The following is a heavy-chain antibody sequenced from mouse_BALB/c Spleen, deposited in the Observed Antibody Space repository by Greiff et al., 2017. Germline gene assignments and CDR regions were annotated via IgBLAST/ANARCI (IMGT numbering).Heavy chain of an antibody. V-gene: IGHV2-9*02. CDR2: IWAGGST. CDR1: GFSLTSYG. Sequence: VQLKESGPGLVAPSQSLSITCTVSGFSLTSYGVHWVRQPPGKGLEWLGVIWAGGSTNYNSALMSRLSISKDNSKSQVFLKMNSLQTDDTAMYYCARAQDYFDYWGQGTTLTVSS. CDR3: ARAQDYFDY. J-gene: IGHJ2*01.